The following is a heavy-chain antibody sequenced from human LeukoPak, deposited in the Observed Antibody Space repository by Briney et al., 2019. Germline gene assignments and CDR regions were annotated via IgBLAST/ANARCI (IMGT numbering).Heavy chain of an antibody. CDR2: ISSRGSTI. J-gene: IGHJ3*02. CDR1: GFTFSDYY. CDR3: ATTRGPIRFLEWLSSGAFDI. Sequence: GGSLRLSCAASGFTFSDYYMSWIRQAPGKGLEWLSYISSRGSTIYYTDSVKGRFTISRDNAKSSLYLQMNSLRAEDTAVYYCATTRGPIRFLEWLSSGAFDIWGQGTMATVSS. D-gene: IGHD3-3*01. V-gene: IGHV3-11*01.